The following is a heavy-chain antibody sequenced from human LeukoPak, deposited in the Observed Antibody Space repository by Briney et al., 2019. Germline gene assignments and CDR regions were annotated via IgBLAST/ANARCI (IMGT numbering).Heavy chain of an antibody. J-gene: IGHJ5*01. CDR3: ARDPRGGSLNWFDP. V-gene: IGHV1-69*11. CDR1: GGTFSSYA. Sequence: SVKVSCKASGGTFSSYAISWVRQAPGQGLEWMGRIIPILGTANYAQKFQGRVTITTDESTSTAYMELSSLKSEDTAVYYCARDPRGGSLNWFDPWGQGTLVTVSS. D-gene: IGHD1-26*01. CDR2: IIPILGTA.